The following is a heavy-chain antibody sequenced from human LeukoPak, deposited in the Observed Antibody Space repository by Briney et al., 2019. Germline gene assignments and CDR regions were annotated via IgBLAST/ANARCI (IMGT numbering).Heavy chain of an antibody. CDR3: AKDTSDGLYLGTYYSDGSGRDF. CDR2: TTADGGRT. D-gene: IGHD3-22*01. V-gene: IGHV3-43*02. Sequence: PAGSLTLSCAASGFRLDNYSMHWVRQAPGNGMEWVCLTTADGGRTYYGDSMHGRFTICRANRENSLYLQMKCLRTEYTPFYYRAKDTSDGLYLGTYYSDGSGRDFWGQGTLVTVPS. CDR1: GFRLDNYS. J-gene: IGHJ4*02.